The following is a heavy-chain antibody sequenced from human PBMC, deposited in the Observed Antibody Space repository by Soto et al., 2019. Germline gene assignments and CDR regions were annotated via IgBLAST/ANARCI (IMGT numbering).Heavy chain of an antibody. D-gene: IGHD3-16*02. CDR1: GYTFTSYA. CDR3: ARALQWRRYYDYIWGSYRPNDY. V-gene: IGHV1-3*01. CDR2: INAGNGNT. Sequence: GASVKVSCKASGYTFTSYAMHWVRQAPGQRLEWMGWINAGNGNTKYSQKFQGRVTITRDTSASTAYMELSSLRSEDTAVYYCARALQWRRYYDYIWGSYRPNDYWGQGTLVTVSS. J-gene: IGHJ4*02.